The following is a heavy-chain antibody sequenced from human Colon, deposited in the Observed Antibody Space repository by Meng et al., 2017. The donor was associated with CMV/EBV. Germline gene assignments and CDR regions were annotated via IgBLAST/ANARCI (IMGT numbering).Heavy chain of an antibody. CDR3: ARRGVGATNYQVDY. CDR1: GNSISSNNYY. D-gene: IGHD1-26*01. Sequence: SETLSLTCNVSGNSISSNNYYWSWIRQPPGKGLEWIGSIYYSGSTYYNPSLKSRVTISVDTSKNQFSLKLSSVTAADTAVYYCARRGVGATNYQVDYWGQGTLVTVSS. J-gene: IGHJ4*02. CDR2: IYYSGST. V-gene: IGHV4-39*01.